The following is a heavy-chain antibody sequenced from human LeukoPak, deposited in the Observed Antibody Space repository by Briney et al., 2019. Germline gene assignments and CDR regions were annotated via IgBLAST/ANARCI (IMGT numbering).Heavy chain of an antibody. J-gene: IGHJ4*02. V-gene: IGHV3-23*01. D-gene: IGHD5-18*01. Sequence: GGSLRLSCAASGFTFSSYSMNWVRQAPGKGLEWVSAISGGGGSTYYADSVKGRFTISRDNSKNTLYLQMKSLRAEDTAVYYCLYGYKIAHYWGQGTLVTVSS. CDR3: LYGYKIAHY. CDR1: GFTFSSYS. CDR2: ISGGGGST.